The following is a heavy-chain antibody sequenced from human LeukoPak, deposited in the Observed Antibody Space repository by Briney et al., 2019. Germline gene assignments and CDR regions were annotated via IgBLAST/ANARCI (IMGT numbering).Heavy chain of an antibody. J-gene: IGHJ4*02. CDR1: GGTFTNYA. D-gene: IGHD3-9*01. CDR3: ARGGGVDILTGFQY. Sequence: GASVKVSCKASGGTFTNYAINWVRQAPGQGLEWMGRIIPIHDVTNYAQKFQGRVTITADQSTSTAYMELSSLRSEDTDVYYCARGGGVDILTGFQYWGQGTLVTVSS. V-gene: IGHV1-69*04. CDR2: IIPIHDVT.